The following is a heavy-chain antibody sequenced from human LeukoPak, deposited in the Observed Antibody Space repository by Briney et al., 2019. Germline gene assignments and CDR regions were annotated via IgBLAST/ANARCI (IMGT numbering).Heavy chain of an antibody. CDR2: IYSGGST. Sequence: PGGSLRLSCAASGFTVSSNYMSWVRQAPGKGLEWVSVIYSGGSTYYADSVKGRFTISRDNSKNTLYLQMNSLRAEDTAVYYCARIEHYYYGMDVWGQGTTVTVSS. CDR3: ARIEHYYYGMDV. CDR1: GFTVSSNY. J-gene: IGHJ6*02. V-gene: IGHV3-53*01.